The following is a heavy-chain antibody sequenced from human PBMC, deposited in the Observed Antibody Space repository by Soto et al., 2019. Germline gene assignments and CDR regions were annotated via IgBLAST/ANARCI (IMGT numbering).Heavy chain of an antibody. CDR2: ILPIYGTA. D-gene: IGHD5-18*01. CDR3: ARDRVRVRGDSYGSERNNWFDP. CDR1: GGTFSSYA. Sequence: QVQLVQSGAEVKKPGSSVKVSCKASGGTFSSYAISWVRQAPGQGLEWMGGILPIYGTANYAQKFQGRGTITADESTSTAYMELSSLRSEDTAVYYCARDRVRVRGDSYGSERNNWFDPWGQGTLVTVSS. J-gene: IGHJ5*02. V-gene: IGHV1-69*12.